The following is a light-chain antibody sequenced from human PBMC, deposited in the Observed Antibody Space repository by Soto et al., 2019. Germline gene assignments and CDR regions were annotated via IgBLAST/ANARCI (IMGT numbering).Light chain of an antibody. CDR1: QSISDW. V-gene: IGKV1-5*03. CDR2: KGS. Sequence: DIQMTQSPSTLSTSEGDRVTITCRASQSISDWLAWYQHKPGKAPTPLIYKGSTLQSGVPSRFSAGGSGTEFTLTISSLQPDDFATYYCQQFNSFPFTFGPGTKVDIK. J-gene: IGKJ3*01. CDR3: QQFNSFPFT.